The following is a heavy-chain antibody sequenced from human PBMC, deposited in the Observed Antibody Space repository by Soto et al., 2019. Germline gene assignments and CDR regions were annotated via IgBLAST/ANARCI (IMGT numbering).Heavy chain of an antibody. J-gene: IGHJ6*02. CDR2: IIPLFGTT. D-gene: IGHD5-18*01. Sequence: QMHLVQSGAEVKKPGSSVKVSCKASGGSFTYTLSWVRQAPGQGLEWMGGIIPLFGTTNYAQKFQDRVTITADESTKTAYMELNTLTSEATSVYYCARLHSHGTYGMDVWGQGTTVTVSS. CDR1: GGSFTYT. CDR3: ARLHSHGTYGMDV. V-gene: IGHV1-69*01.